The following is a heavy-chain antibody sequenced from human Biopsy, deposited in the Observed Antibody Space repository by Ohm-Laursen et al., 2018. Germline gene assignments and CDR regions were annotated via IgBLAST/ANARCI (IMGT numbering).Heavy chain of an antibody. V-gene: IGHV4-59*01. CDR3: ARDRGYYSDRTVPGYFDL. J-gene: IGHJ2*01. Sequence: GTLSLTCAVSGDSISSYYWSWIPQPPGKGLPRIGYVYYTGRPDYNPSLQSRVTISVATSKNHFSLRLRSVTPADTAIYYCARDRGYYSDRTVPGYFDLWGRGTLVTVSS. CDR1: GDSISSYY. D-gene: IGHD3-22*01. CDR2: VYYTGRP.